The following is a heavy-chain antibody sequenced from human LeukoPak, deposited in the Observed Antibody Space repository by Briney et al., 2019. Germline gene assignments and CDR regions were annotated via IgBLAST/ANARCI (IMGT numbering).Heavy chain of an antibody. CDR1: GFTFSSYA. J-gene: IGHJ4*02. Sequence: GGFLRLSCAASGFTFSSYAMSWVRQAPGKGLEWVSAISGSGGSTYYADSVKGRFTISRDNSKNTLYLQMNSLRAEDTAVYYCAKDRADYGDYTVPFDYWGQGTLVTVSS. V-gene: IGHV3-23*01. CDR3: AKDRADYGDYTVPFDY. CDR2: ISGSGGST. D-gene: IGHD4-17*01.